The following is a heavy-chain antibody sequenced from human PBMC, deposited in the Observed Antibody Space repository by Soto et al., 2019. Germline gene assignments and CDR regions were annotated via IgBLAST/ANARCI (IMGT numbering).Heavy chain of an antibody. D-gene: IGHD2-15*01. Sequence: EVQLLESGGGLVQPGGSLRLSCAASGFTFSSYAMSWVRQAPGKGLEWVSAISGSGGSTYYADSVKGLFTISRDNSKNTLYLQMNSLRAEDTDVYYCAKDSGGKDGYFDYWGQGTLVTVSS. J-gene: IGHJ4*02. CDR2: ISGSGGST. CDR1: GFTFSSYA. CDR3: AKDSGGKDGYFDY. V-gene: IGHV3-23*01.